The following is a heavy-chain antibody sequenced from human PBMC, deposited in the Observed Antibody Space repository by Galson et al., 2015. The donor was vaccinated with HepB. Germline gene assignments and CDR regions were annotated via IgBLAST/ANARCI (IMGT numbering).Heavy chain of an antibody. D-gene: IGHD6-25*01. CDR1: GFTFSDYY. V-gene: IGHV3-11*01. Sequence: SLRLSCAASGFTFSDYYMTWIRQAPGKGLEWISYISDSGDTIYYADSVRGRFTISRDNANNSLYLQMNSLRDEDTAVYYFARAALGWFDPWGQGTLVTVSS. J-gene: IGHJ5*02. CDR3: ARAALGWFDP. CDR2: ISDSGDTI.